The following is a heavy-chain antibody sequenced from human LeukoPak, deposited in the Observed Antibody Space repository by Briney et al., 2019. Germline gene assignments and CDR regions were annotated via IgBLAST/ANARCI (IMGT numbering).Heavy chain of an antibody. D-gene: IGHD3-10*01. CDR1: GYTFTSYY. CDR3: ARVEGSGSYGY. Sequence: ASVKVSCKASGYTFTSYYMHWVRQAPGQGLEWMGIINPSGGSTSYAQKFQGRVTMTRDMSTSTVYMELSSLRSEDTAVCYCARVEGSGSYGYWGQGTLVTVSS. J-gene: IGHJ4*02. CDR2: INPSGGST. V-gene: IGHV1-46*01.